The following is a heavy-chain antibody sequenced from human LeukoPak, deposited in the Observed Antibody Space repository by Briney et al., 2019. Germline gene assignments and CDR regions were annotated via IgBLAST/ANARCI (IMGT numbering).Heavy chain of an antibody. Sequence: GGSLRLSCAASGFTFSSYAMHWVRQAPGKGLEWVAVISYDGSNKYYADSVKGRFTISRDNSKNTLYLQMNSLRSDDTAVYYCARGRRILTGYYNDAFDIWGQGTMVTVSS. CDR1: GFTFSSYA. J-gene: IGHJ3*02. CDR2: ISYDGSNK. CDR3: ARGRRILTGYYNDAFDI. V-gene: IGHV3-30*04. D-gene: IGHD3-9*01.